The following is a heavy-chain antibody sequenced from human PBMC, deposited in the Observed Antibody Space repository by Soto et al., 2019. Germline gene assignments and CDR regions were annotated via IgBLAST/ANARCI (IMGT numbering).Heavy chain of an antibody. CDR2: IRYDGSNK. CDR1: GFTFSSYC. CDR3: ARARGLGERIAGGFMDA. Sequence: XGSLRLSCAASGFTFSSYCMHWVRQAPGKGLEWVAVIRYDGSNKYYADSVKGRFTISRDNSKNTLYLQMNSLRAEDTAVYYCARARGLGERIAGGFMDAWGQGTTVTVSS. V-gene: IGHV3-33*01. D-gene: IGHD6-6*01. J-gene: IGHJ6*02.